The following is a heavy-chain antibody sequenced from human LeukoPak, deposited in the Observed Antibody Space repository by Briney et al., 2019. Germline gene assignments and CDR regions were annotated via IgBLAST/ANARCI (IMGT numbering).Heavy chain of an antibody. Sequence: PSETLSLTCTVSGGSISSYYWSWIRQPAGKGLEWIGRIYTSGSTNYNPSLKSRVTMSVDTSKNQFSLKLSSVTAADTAVYYCARGGRWLRFVGHNWFDPWGQGTLVTVSS. J-gene: IGHJ5*02. CDR3: ARGGRWLRFVGHNWFDP. CDR2: IYTSGST. D-gene: IGHD5-12*01. V-gene: IGHV4-4*07. CDR1: GGSISSYY.